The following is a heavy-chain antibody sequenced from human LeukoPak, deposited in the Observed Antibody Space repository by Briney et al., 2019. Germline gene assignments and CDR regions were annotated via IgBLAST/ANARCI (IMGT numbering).Heavy chain of an antibody. CDR3: ARDRGQLSYYFDY. CDR1: GFTFSSYS. Sequence: GGSLRLSCAASGFTFSSYSMNWVRQAPGKGLEWVSSISSSSSYIYYADSVKGRFTISRDNAKNSLYLQMNSLRAEDTAVYYCARDRGQLSYYFDYWGQRTLVTVSS. CDR2: ISSSSSYI. J-gene: IGHJ4*02. V-gene: IGHV3-21*01. D-gene: IGHD1-1*01.